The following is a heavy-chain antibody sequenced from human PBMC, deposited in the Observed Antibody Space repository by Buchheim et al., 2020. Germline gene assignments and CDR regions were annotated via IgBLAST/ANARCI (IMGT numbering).Heavy chain of an antibody. CDR1: GSTFSRSW. CDR3: ARGIAATANPNWFDP. J-gene: IGHJ5*02. V-gene: IGHV3-74*01. CDR2: ITSDGSGT. Sequence: EMQLVESGGGLVQPGGSLRLSCAASGSTFSRSWMHWVRQAPGKGLMWVSRITSDGSGTGYADSVTGRFTISRDNAKNTRHLQMNSLSPEDTAVYFCARGIAATANPNWFDPWGQGTL. D-gene: IGHD6-25*01.